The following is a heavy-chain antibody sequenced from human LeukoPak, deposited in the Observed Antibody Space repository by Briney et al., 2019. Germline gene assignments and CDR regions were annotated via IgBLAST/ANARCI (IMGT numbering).Heavy chain of an antibody. D-gene: IGHD4/OR15-4a*01. CDR2: INHSGST. Sequence: PSETLSLTCAVYGGSFSGFYWSWIRQPPGKGLEWIGEINHSGSTKYNPSLKSRLTISVDTSKNQFSLKLSSVTAADTALYYCARQNYGAAPLRYWGQGTLVTVSS. J-gene: IGHJ4*02. CDR1: GGSFSGFY. CDR3: ARQNYGAAPLRY. V-gene: IGHV4-34*01.